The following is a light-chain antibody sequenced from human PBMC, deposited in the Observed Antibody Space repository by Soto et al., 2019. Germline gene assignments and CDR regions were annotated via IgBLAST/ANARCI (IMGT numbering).Light chain of an antibody. J-gene: IGLJ3*02. CDR1: SSDVGSYNL. V-gene: IGLV2-23*01. CDR3: CSYAGSSTFWV. CDR2: EGT. Sequence: QSALTQPASVSGSPGQSITISCTGTSSDVGSYNLVSWYQHHPGKAPKLMIYEGTKRPSGLSNRFSGSKSGNTASLTISGLQAEDEADYYCCSYAGSSTFWVFGGGTKLTVL.